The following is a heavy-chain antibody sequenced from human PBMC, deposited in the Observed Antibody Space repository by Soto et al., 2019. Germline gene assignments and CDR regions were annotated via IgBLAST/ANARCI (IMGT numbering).Heavy chain of an antibody. CDR3: ARVLRGVVNWFDP. D-gene: IGHD3-10*01. CDR1: GDTFTNFG. Sequence: ASVKVSCKTSGDTFTNFGLSWVRQAPGQGLEWMGWIATYNSNKNYAQKFQGRLTLTTDTSTSTGYMELKSLEYDDTAVYYCARVLRGVVNWFDPWGQGTLVTSPQ. J-gene: IGHJ5*02. V-gene: IGHV1-18*01. CDR2: IATYNSNK.